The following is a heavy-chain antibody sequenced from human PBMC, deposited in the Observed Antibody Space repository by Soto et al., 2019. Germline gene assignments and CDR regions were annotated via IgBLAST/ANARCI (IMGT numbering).Heavy chain of an antibody. CDR2: ISYDGSNK. CDR3: ARADGSGSYWSGLSYYGMDV. Sequence: GGSLRLSCAASGFTFSSYAMHWVRQAPGKGLEWVAVISYDGSNKYYADSVKGRFTISRDNSKNTLYLQMNSLRAEDTAVYYCARADGSGSYWSGLSYYGMDVWGQGTTVTVSS. V-gene: IGHV3-30-3*01. D-gene: IGHD3-10*01. J-gene: IGHJ6*02. CDR1: GFTFSSYA.